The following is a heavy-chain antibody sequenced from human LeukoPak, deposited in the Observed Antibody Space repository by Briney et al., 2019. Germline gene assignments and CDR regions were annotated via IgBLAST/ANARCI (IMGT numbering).Heavy chain of an antibody. CDR3: ARVGYSSSGNYYNDRGAFDY. D-gene: IGHD3-10*01. V-gene: IGHV4-59*01. CDR1: GGSISSYY. J-gene: IGHJ4*02. CDR2: IYYSGST. Sequence: SETLSLTCTVSGGSISSYYWSWLRQPPGKGLEWIGYIYYSGSTNYNPPLKSRVTISVDTSKNQFSLKLSSVTAADTAVYYCARVGYSSSGNYYNDRGAFDYWGQGTLVTVSS.